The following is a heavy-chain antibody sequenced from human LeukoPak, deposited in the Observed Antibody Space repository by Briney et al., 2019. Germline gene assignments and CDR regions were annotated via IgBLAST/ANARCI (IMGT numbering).Heavy chain of an antibody. V-gene: IGHV1-69*13. Sequence: SVKVSCKASGGTFSSYAISWVRQAPGQGLEWMGGIIPIFGTANYAQKFQGRVTITADESTSTAYMELSSLRSEDTAVYYCARAQYYYDSSGYYQDDAFDIWGQGTMVTVSS. J-gene: IGHJ3*02. CDR3: ARAQYYYDSSGYYQDDAFDI. CDR2: IIPIFGTA. D-gene: IGHD3-22*01. CDR1: GGTFSSYA.